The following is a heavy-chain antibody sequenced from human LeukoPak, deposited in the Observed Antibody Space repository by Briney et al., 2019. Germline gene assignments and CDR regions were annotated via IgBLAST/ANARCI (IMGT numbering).Heavy chain of an antibody. CDR3: ARVPYYDSSGPSLDDY. CDR2: ISSSSSTI. V-gene: IGHV3-48*01. D-gene: IGHD3-22*01. J-gene: IGHJ4*02. CDR1: GFTFRSYS. Sequence: GGSLTLSCAASGFTFRSYSMNGVRQAPGKRLEGVSYISSSSSTIYYADSVKGRFTISRDNAKNSLYLQMNSLRAEDTAVYYCARVPYYDSSGPSLDDYWGQGTLVTVSS.